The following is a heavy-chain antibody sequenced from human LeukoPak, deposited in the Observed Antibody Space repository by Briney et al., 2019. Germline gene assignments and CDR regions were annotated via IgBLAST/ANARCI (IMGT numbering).Heavy chain of an antibody. V-gene: IGHV3-30-3*01. D-gene: IGHD3-16*02. J-gene: IGHJ4*02. CDR1: GFTFSGSA. Sequence: PGGSLKLSCAASGFTFSGSAMHWVRQAPGKGLEWVAVISYDGSNKYYADSVKGRFTISRDNSKNTLYLQMNSLRAEDTAVYYCARLTFGGVIGFDYWGQGTLVTVSS. CDR3: ARLTFGGVIGFDY. CDR2: ISYDGSNK.